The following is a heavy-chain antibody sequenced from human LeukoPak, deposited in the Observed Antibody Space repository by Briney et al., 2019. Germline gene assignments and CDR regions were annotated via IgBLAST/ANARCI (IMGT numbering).Heavy chain of an antibody. D-gene: IGHD3-10*01. Sequence: GGSLRLSCAASGFTFSSHWMHWVRQAPGKGLVWVSRINIDGRSISYADSVKGRFTISRDNTGNTMYLQMNSLRAEDTAVYYCSRGPLYDSGNYYPGDYWGQGTLVTVSS. CDR3: SRGPLYDSGNYYPGDY. V-gene: IGHV3-74*01. J-gene: IGHJ4*02. CDR2: INIDGRSI. CDR1: GFTFSSHW.